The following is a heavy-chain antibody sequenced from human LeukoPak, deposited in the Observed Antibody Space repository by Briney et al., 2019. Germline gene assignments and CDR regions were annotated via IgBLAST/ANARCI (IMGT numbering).Heavy chain of an antibody. CDR1: AGSTSRGNFF. Sequence: SETLSPTCTPSAGSTSRGNFFWNWIRQPPGKGLEWIAFIRNSASAFYNTSLRSRATISVDTSKNQVSLQLTSVTAADTAVYYCARDGGHARDIFIWGEGTLVAVSS. J-gene: IGHJ4*02. D-gene: IGHD3-9*01. CDR2: IRNSASA. CDR3: ARDGGHARDIFI. V-gene: IGHV4-31*03.